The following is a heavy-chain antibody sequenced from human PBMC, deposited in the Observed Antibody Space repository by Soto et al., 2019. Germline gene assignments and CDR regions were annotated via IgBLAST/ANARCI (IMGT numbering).Heavy chain of an antibody. CDR3: ARDAISMVRGTNNWFDP. CDR1: GGTFSSYA. CDR2: IIPIFGTA. Sequence: GASVKVSCKASGGTFSSYAISWVRQAPGQGLEWMGGIIPIFGTANYAQKFQGRVTITADESTSTAYMELNRLRADDTAVYYCARDAISMVRGTNNWFDPWGQGTLVTVSS. V-gene: IGHV1-69*13. D-gene: IGHD3-10*01. J-gene: IGHJ5*02.